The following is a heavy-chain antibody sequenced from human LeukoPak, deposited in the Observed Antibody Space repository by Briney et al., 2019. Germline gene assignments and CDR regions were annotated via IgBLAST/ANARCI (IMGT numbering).Heavy chain of an antibody. CDR1: GGSFSGYY. J-gene: IGHJ4*02. V-gene: IGHV4-34*01. D-gene: IGHD6-6*01. CDR3: ATLIAARRSDDY. Sequence: SETLSLTCAVYGGSFSGYYWSWIRQPPGKGLEWIGEINHSGSTNYNPSLKSRVTISVDTSKNQFSLKLSSVTAADTAVYYCATLIAARRSDDYWGQGTLVTVSS. CDR2: INHSGST.